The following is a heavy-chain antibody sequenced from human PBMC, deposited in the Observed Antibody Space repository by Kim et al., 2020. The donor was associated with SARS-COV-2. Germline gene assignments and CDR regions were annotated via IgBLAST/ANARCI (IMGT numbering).Heavy chain of an antibody. Sequence: SETLSLTCTVSGGSISSSSYYWGWIRQPPGKGLEWIGSIYYSGSTYYNPSLKSRVTISVDTSKNQFSLKLSSVTAADTAVYYCARRDSGSYLRGAFDIWGQGTMVTVSS. CDR2: IYYSGST. J-gene: IGHJ3*02. CDR1: GGSISSSSYY. D-gene: IGHD1-26*01. V-gene: IGHV4-39*01. CDR3: ARRDSGSYLRGAFDI.